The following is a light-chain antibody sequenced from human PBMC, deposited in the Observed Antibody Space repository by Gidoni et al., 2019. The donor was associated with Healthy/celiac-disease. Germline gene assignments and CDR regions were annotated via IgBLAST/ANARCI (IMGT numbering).Light chain of an antibody. CDR1: ALPKQY. Sequence: SYELTQPPSVSVSPGQTARITCSGDALPKQYAYWYQQKPGQAPVLVRYKDSERPSGIPERFSGSSSGTTVTLTISGVQAEDEADYYCQSADSSGTMRVFGGGTKLTVL. CDR2: KDS. J-gene: IGLJ2*01. CDR3: QSADSSGTMRV. V-gene: IGLV3-25*03.